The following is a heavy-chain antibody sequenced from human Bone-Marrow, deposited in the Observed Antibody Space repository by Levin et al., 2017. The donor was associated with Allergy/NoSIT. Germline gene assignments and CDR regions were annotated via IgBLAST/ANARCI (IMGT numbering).Heavy chain of an antibody. V-gene: IGHV3-53*01. CDR1: GFPIFSHY. CDR3: ASGPGIAATGSDY. Sequence: GESLKISCAASGFPIFSHYLTWVRQAPGKGLEWVSVIYSGVNTYYADSVEGRFTISTDPSKNTVYLHMRSLRVEDTAVYYCASGPGIAATGSDYWGQGTLVTVSS. J-gene: IGHJ4*02. D-gene: IGHD6-13*01. CDR2: IYSGVNT.